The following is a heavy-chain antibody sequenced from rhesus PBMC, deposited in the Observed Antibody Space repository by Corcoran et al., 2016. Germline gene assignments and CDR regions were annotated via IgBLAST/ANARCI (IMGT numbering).Heavy chain of an antibody. CDR2: IYWNDSK. V-gene: IGHV2-95*01. CDR3: ARVRGYNSGWSKGYWYFDL. CDR1: GFSINTTGPA. D-gene: IGHD6S26*01. J-gene: IGHJ2*01. Sequence: QVTLKESGPALVKPTQTLTLTCTFPGFSINTTGPAVGWFRHPPAKALEWLPSIYWNDSKYYSTSLKSRLTISKDTSKNQVVLTMTNMDPVDTATYYCARVRGYNSGWSKGYWYFDLWGPGTPITISS.